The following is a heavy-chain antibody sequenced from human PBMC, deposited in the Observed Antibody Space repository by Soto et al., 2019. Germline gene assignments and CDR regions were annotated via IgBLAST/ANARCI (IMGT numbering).Heavy chain of an antibody. CDR3: ARGDYYGSGIANWFDP. D-gene: IGHD3-10*01. CDR1: GGSFSGYY. Sequence: SETLSLTCAVYGGSFSGYYWSWIRQPPGKGLEWIGEINHSGSTNYNPSLKSRVTISVDTSKNQFSLKLSSVTAADTAVYYCARGDYYGSGIANWFDPWGQGTLVTVSS. V-gene: IGHV4-34*01. J-gene: IGHJ5*02. CDR2: INHSGST.